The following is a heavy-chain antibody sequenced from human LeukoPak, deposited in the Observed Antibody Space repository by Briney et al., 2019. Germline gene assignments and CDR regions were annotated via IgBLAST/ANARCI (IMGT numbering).Heavy chain of an antibody. CDR2: INPNSGGT. J-gene: IGHJ5*02. V-gene: IGHV1-2*02. D-gene: IGHD3-3*01. CDR1: GYTFTGYY. Sequence: GASVKVSCKASGYTFTGYYMHWVRQAPGQGLEWMGWINPNSGGTNYAQKFQGRVTMTRDTSISTAYMELSRLRSDDTAVYYCAGDYRLGYDFWSGYLLVHNWSDPWGQGTLVTVSS. CDR3: AGDYRLGYDFWSGYLLVHNWSDP.